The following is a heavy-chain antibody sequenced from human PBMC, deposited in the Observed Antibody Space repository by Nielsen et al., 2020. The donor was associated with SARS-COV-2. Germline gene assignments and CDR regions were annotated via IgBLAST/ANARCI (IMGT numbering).Heavy chain of an antibody. CDR3: ARPLTDAFDI. J-gene: IGHJ3*02. CDR1: GYSFTSYW. V-gene: IGHV5-10-1*01. CDR2: IDPSDSYT. Sequence: GASLKISCKGSGYSFTSYWISWVRQMPGKGLEWMGRIDPSDSYTNYSPSFQGHVTISADKSISTAYLQWSSLKASDTAMYYCARPLTDAFDIWGQGTMVTVSS.